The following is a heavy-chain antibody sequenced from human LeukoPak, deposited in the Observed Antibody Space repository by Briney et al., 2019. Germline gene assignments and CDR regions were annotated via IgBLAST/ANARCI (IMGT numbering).Heavy chain of an antibody. D-gene: IGHD1-20*01. Sequence: PSETLSLTCIVSGGSISSSSYYWGWIRQPPGKGLEWIGSIYYSGSTYYNPSLKSRVTISVDTSKNQFSLKLSSVTAADTAVYYCASRLSITGTVDPWGQGTLVTVSS. V-gene: IGHV4-39*01. CDR3: ASRLSITGTVDP. CDR2: IYYSGST. CDR1: GGSISSSSYY. J-gene: IGHJ5*02.